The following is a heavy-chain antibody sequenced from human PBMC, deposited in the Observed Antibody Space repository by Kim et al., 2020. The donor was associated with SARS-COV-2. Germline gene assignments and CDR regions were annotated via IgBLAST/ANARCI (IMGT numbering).Heavy chain of an antibody. V-gene: IGHV3-74*01. D-gene: IGHD3-9*01. CDR3: ARGPQLRYVDWLENYYYYGMDV. CDR2: INSDGSST. J-gene: IGHJ6*02. Sequence: GGSLRLSCAASGFTFSSYWMHWVRQAPGKGLVWVSRINSDGSSTSYADSVKGRFTISRDNAKNTLYLQMNSLRAEDTAVYYCARGPQLRYVDWLENYYYYGMDVWGQGTTVTVSS. CDR1: GFTFSSYW.